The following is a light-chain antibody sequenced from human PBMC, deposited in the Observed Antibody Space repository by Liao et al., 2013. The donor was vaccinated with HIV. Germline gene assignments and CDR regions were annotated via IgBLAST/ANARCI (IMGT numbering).Light chain of an antibody. Sequence: SYELTQPPSVSVSPGQTASIACSGDKLGDKYACWYQQKPGQSPVLVIYYDSDRPSGIPERFSGSNSGNTATLTISRVEAGDEADYYCQVWDRSSDHYVFGTGTKVTVL. CDR1: KLGDKY. V-gene: IGLV3-1*01. J-gene: IGLJ1*01. CDR2: YDS. CDR3: QVWDRSSDHYV.